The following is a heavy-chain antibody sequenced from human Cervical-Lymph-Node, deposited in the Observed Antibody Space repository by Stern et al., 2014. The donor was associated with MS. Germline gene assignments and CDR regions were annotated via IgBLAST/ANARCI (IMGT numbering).Heavy chain of an antibody. CDR2: IYWDGDK. CDR3: AHRRVTVTVASVFDV. D-gene: IGHD6-19*01. CDR1: GFSLITSGVG. J-gene: IGHJ3*01. V-gene: IGHV2-5*02. Sequence: QVTLRESGPTLVKPTQTLTLTCNFSGFSLITSGVGVGWIRQPPGKALEWLAIIYWDGDKRYSPSLKSRVTISGDTSKNQVVLTMTDVDPDDTGTYYCAHRRVTVTVASVFDVWGPGTMVTVSS.